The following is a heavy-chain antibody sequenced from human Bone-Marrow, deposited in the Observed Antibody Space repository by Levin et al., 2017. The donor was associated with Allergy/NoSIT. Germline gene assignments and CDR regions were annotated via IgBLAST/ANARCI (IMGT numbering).Heavy chain of an antibody. CDR1: GGTFSSYA. J-gene: IGHJ6*02. Sequence: SVKVSCKASGGTFSSYAISWVRQAPGQGLEWMGGIIPIFGTANYAQKFQGRVTITADESTSTAYMELSSLRSEDTAVYYCARVGGLYSSSWYYYYGMDVWGQGTTVTVSS. CDR2: IIPIFGTA. D-gene: IGHD6-13*01. CDR3: ARVGGLYSSSWYYYYGMDV. V-gene: IGHV1-69*13.